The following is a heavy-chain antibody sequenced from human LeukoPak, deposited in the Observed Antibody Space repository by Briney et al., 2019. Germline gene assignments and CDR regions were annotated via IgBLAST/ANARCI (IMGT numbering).Heavy chain of an antibody. D-gene: IGHD2-15*01. CDR1: GGSFSGYY. CDR3: ARGGGTIVVVVAATRGIWFDP. J-gene: IGHJ5*02. Sequence: PSETLSLTCAVYGGSFSGYYWSWIRQPPGKGLEGIGEINHSGSTNYNPSLKSRVTISVDTSKNHFSLKLSSVTAADTAVYYCARGGGTIVVVVAATRGIWFDPWGQGTLVTVSS. CDR2: INHSGST. V-gene: IGHV4-34*01.